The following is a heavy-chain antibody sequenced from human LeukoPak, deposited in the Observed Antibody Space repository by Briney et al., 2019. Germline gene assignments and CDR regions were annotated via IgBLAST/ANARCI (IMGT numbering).Heavy chain of an antibody. Sequence: GASVKVSCKASGYTFTNYDINWVRQATGQGLEWMGWMNPNNGNAGYAQKFQGRVTMTRDMSTSTDYMELSSLRSEDTAVYYCARESYDSSGYSDLLFDYWGQGTLVTVSS. CDR1: GYTFTNYD. D-gene: IGHD3-22*01. V-gene: IGHV1-8*01. J-gene: IGHJ4*02. CDR3: ARESYDSSGYSDLLFDY. CDR2: MNPNNGNA.